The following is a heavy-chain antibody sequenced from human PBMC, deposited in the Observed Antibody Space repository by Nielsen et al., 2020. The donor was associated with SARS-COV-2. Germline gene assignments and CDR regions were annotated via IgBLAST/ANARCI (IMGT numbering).Heavy chain of an antibody. D-gene: IGHD3/OR15-3a*01. Sequence: ASVQVSCKASGYTFTDYYIHWVRQAPGQGLKWMGRINPYSGGTNYAQKFQGTVTMTRDASISTVYMELTSDDTAVYYCARARATIFGLVMSNGMDVWGQGTTVAVSS. J-gene: IGHJ6*02. V-gene: IGHV1-2*06. CDR2: INPYSGGT. CDR1: GYTFTDYY. CDR3: ARARATIFGLVMSNGMDV.